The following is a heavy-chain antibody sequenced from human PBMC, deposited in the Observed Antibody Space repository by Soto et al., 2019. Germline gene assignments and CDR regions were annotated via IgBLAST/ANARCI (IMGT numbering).Heavy chain of an antibody. D-gene: IGHD3-16*01. CDR2: ISSSGSLI. Sequence: GGSLRLSCAASGFTFSDFYMSWVRQAPGKGLEWISYISSSGSLIYYADSVKGRFTISTDNANDSLYLQMNSLRVEDTAVYYCVRDPPPDSETVYMDVWGQGNKVTVSS. J-gene: IGHJ6*02. V-gene: IGHV3-11*01. CDR3: VRDPPPDSETVYMDV. CDR1: GFTFSDFY.